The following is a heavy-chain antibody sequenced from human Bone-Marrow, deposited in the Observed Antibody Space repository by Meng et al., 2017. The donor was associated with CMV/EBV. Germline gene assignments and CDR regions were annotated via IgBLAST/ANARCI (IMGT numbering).Heavy chain of an antibody. Sequence: SETLSLTCTVSGDSISSSSYYWGWIRQPPGKGLEWIGSIYYSGSTYYNPSLKSRVTISVDTSKNQFSLKLSSVTAADTAVYYCARDESKWLRSLGYWGQGTLVTVSS. D-gene: IGHD5-12*01. CDR3: ARDESKWLRSLGY. V-gene: IGHV4-39*07. CDR1: GDSISSSSYY. CDR2: IYYSGST. J-gene: IGHJ4*02.